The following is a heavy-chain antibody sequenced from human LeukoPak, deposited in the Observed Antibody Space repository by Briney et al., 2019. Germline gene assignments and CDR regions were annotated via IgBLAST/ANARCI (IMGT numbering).Heavy chain of an antibody. V-gene: IGHV3-23*01. CDR3: AKRGGYGSGSYPYYFDY. CDR1: GFTFSSHA. D-gene: IGHD3-10*01. Sequence: GGSLRLSCAASGFTFSSHAMSWVRQAPGKGLEWVSAISGSGGSTYYADSVKGRFTISRDNSKNTLYLQMNSLRAEDTAVYYCAKRGGYGSGSYPYYFDYWGQGALVTVSS. J-gene: IGHJ4*02. CDR2: ISGSGGST.